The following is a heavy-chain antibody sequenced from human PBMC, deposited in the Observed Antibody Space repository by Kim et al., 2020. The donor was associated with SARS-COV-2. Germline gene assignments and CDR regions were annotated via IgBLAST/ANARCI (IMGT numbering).Heavy chain of an antibody. CDR2: ITSSGGST. Sequence: GGSLRLSCAASGFTFSIYAMSWVRQAPGKGLEWVSSITSSGGSTYHADAVKGRFTVSRDNSKNTLHLQMNSLRVEDTAVYYCAKESQRAAWGQGTLVTVSS. D-gene: IGHD6-25*01. J-gene: IGHJ5*02. CDR3: AKESQRAA. V-gene: IGHV3-23*01. CDR1: GFTFSIYA.